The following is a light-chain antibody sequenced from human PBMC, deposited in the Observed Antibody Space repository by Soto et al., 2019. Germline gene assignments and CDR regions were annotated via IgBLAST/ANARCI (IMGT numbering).Light chain of an antibody. Sequence: QSVLTQPRSVSGSPGQSVTISCTGTRSDVGASDHVSWYQQYADRAPKLMIFEVSQRPSRVPERFSGSKSGNTASLTISGLQAEDEADYYCCSYAGSYSVVFGGGTKLTVL. CDR3: CSYAGSYSVV. CDR2: EVS. V-gene: IGLV2-11*01. J-gene: IGLJ2*01. CDR1: RSDVGASDH.